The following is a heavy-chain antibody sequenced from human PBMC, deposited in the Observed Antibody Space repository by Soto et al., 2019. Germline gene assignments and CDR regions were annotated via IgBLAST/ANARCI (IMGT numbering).Heavy chain of an antibody. CDR2: IYYSGST. V-gene: IGHV4-59*01. J-gene: IGHJ4*02. D-gene: IGHD3-10*01. CDR3: ARTLITMAPHFDY. Sequence: SETLSLTCTVSGGSISSYYWSWIRQPPGKGLEWIGYIYYSGSTNYNPSLKSRVTISVDTSKNQFSLKLSSVTAADTAVYYCARTLITMAPHFDYWGQGTLVTVSS. CDR1: GGSISSYY.